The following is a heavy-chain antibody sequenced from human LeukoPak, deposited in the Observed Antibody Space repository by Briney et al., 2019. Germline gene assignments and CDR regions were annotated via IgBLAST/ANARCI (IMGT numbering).Heavy chain of an antibody. CDR3: ARDQDPPYAFDI. J-gene: IGHJ3*02. V-gene: IGHV4-59*01. Sequence: SETLSLTCTVSGGSISSYYWSWIRQPPGKGLEWIGYIYYSGSTNYNPSLKSRVTISVDTSKNQFSLKLSSVTAADTAVYYCARDQDPPYAFDIWGQGTMVTVPS. CDR2: IYYSGST. CDR1: GGSISSYY.